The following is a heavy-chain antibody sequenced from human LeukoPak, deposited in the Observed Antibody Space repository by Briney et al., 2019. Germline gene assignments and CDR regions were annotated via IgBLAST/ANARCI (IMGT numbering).Heavy chain of an antibody. J-gene: IGHJ4*02. V-gene: IGHV3-33*01. CDR2: IGFDGGDK. D-gene: IGHD3-10*01. CDR3: ARVEGFGELLSQIDY. CDR1: GFTFTTYG. Sequence: GGSLRLSCAASGFTFTTYGMHWVRQAPGKGLEWVAEIGFDGGDKSYADSVKGRFTISRDNSKNTLYLQMNSLRAEDTAVYFCARVEGFGELLSQIDYWGQGTLVTVSS.